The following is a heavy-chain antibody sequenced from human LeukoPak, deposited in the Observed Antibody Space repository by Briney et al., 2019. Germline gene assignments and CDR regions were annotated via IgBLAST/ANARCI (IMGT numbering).Heavy chain of an antibody. D-gene: IGHD1-26*01. J-gene: IGHJ4*02. CDR3: ARVTLYSGSYSLDY. CDR1: GFIFSDYY. CDR2: TRNKANSYTT. Sequence: GGSLRLSCAASGFIFSDYYMDWVRQAPGKGLEWVGRTRNKANSYTTEYAASVKGRFTISRDDSKNSLYLQMNSLKTEDTAVYYCARVTLYSGSYSLDYWGQGTLVTVSS. V-gene: IGHV3-72*01.